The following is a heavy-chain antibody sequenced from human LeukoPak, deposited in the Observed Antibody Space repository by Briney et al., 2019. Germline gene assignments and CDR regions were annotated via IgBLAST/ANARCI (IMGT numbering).Heavy chain of an antibody. CDR1: GFTFSSYS. J-gene: IGHJ4*02. Sequence: GGSLRLSCAASGFTFSSYSMNWVRQAPGRGLEWVSYISSSSSTIYYADSVKGRFTISRDNAKNSLYLQMNNLRAEDTAVYYCARESVRYSSSWDYWGQGTLVTVSS. CDR2: ISSSSSTI. D-gene: IGHD6-13*01. V-gene: IGHV3-48*01. CDR3: ARESVRYSSSWDY.